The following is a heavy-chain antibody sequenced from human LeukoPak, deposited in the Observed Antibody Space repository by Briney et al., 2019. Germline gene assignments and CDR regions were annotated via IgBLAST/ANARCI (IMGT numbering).Heavy chain of an antibody. CDR1: GFTFSSYS. CDR2: ISRSSSYI. D-gene: IGHD1-26*01. J-gene: IGHJ4*02. CDR3: GRGYSGNLFFDY. Sequence: PGGSLRLSCAASGFTFSSYSMNWVRQAPGKGLEWVSSISRSSSYIYYADSVKGRFTISRDNAKNSLYLQMNSLRAEDTAVYYCGRGYSGNLFFDYWGQGPLVTVSS. V-gene: IGHV3-21*01.